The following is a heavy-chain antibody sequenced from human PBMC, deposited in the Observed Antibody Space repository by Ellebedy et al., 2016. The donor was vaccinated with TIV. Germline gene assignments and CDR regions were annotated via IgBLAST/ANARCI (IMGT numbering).Heavy chain of an antibody. CDR2: INPNSGGT. CDR3: TTDSSKSALVMMTSAHAFDI. J-gene: IGHJ3*02. Sequence: AASVKVSCKASGYTFTGYYMHWVRQAPGQGLEWMGWINPNSGGTNYAQKFQGWVTMTRDTSISTAYMELSSLRSEDTAVYFCTTDSSKSALVMMTSAHAFDIWGQGTMVIVSS. CDR1: GYTFTGYY. D-gene: IGHD2-21*02. V-gene: IGHV1-2*04.